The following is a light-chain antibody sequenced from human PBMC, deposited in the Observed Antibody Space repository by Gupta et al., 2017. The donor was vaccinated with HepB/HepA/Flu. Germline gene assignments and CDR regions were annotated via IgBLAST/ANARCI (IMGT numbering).Light chain of an antibody. J-gene: IGLJ2*01. Sequence: SALTQPASVSGSPGQSITTSCTGTSSDVGGYNYVSWSQQHPGKAPKLMIYDVSNRPSGVSNRFSGSKSGNTASLTISWLQAEEEADYYCSSSTSSSNPVVFGGGTKLTVL. V-gene: IGLV2-14*03. CDR2: DVS. CDR3: SSSTSSSNPVV. CDR1: SSDVGGYNY.